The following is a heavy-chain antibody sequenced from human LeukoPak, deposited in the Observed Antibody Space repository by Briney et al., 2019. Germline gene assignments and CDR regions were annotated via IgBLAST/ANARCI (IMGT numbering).Heavy chain of an antibody. CDR2: INHSGST. D-gene: IGHD3-10*01. Sequence: TSETLSLTCAVYGGSFSGYYWSWIRQPPGKGLEWIGEINHSGSTNYNPSLKSRVTISVDTSKNQFSLKLSSVTAADTAVYYCASNYYGSGTHPHYYGMDVWGKGTTVTVSS. J-gene: IGHJ6*04. CDR1: GGSFSGYY. CDR3: ASNYYGSGTHPHYYGMDV. V-gene: IGHV4-34*01.